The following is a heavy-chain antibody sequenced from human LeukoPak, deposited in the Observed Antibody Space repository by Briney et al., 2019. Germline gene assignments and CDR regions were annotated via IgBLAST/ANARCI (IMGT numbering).Heavy chain of an antibody. CDR2: ISTSGETT. CDR1: GFIFSDYE. CDR3: TTDRLFRSSTSYGGVDY. V-gene: IGHV3-48*03. D-gene: IGHD2-2*01. Sequence: GGSLRLSCAASGFIFSDYEMNWVRQAPGKGLEWIAYISTSGETTYDADSIKGRFTVSRDNAKNSLYLQMNSLRAEDTAVYYCTTDRLFRSSTSYGGVDYWGQGTLVTVSS. J-gene: IGHJ4*02.